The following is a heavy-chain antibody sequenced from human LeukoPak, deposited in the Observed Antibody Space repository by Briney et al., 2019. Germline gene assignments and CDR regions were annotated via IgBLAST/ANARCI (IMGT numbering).Heavy chain of an antibody. Sequence: GGSLRLSCAASGFTVSSNYMSWVRQAPGKGLEWVSVIYSGGSTYYADSVKGRFTISRDNSKNALYFQMNSLRAEDTAVYYCARERGYYDSSGYESVDYWGQGTLVTVSS. CDR3: ARERGYYDSSGYESVDY. CDR1: GFTVSSNY. D-gene: IGHD3-22*01. CDR2: IYSGGST. J-gene: IGHJ4*02. V-gene: IGHV3-66*02.